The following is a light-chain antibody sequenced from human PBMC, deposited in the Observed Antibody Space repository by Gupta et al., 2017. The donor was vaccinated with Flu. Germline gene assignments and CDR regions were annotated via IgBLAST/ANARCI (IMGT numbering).Light chain of an antibody. V-gene: IGLV2-11*01. CDR1: SSDVGAYEY. CDR3: CSYAGSYSWV. Sequence: QSHLTQLPSEPGSPSQSVSISCTGTSSDVGAYEYVSCYQQYPGKAHKFIIHNVYKRPSGVPDRFSASNSANTASLTISGLQAEDEADYYACSYAGSYSWVFGGGTKLTVL. J-gene: IGLJ3*02. CDR2: NVY.